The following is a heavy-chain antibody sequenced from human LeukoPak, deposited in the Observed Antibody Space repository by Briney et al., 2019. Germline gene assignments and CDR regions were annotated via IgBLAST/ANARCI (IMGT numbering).Heavy chain of an antibody. CDR2: ISANNGDT. Sequence: GASVKVSCKASGYTFTSYGIAWVRQAPGQGLQWMGWISANNGDTSYSQKLQGRVTMTTDTSTNTAYMELSSLTSEDTAVYYCARNEYGTGWFDHWGQGTVVTVSS. D-gene: IGHD2-8*02. CDR3: ARNEYGTGWFDH. J-gene: IGHJ5*02. V-gene: IGHV1-18*01. CDR1: GYTFTSYG.